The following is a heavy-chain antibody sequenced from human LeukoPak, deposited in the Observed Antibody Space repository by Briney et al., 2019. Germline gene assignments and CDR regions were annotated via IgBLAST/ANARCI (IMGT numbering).Heavy chain of an antibody. Sequence: GASVKVSCKASGGTFSSYGISWVRQAPGQGLEWMGRIIPIFDTANYAQKFQGRVTITADKSTSTAYMELSSLRSEDTAVYYCARDPEPPDRLVGATGGDFDYWGQGTLVTVSS. V-gene: IGHV1-69*06. J-gene: IGHJ4*02. CDR3: ARDPEPPDRLVGATGGDFDY. D-gene: IGHD1-26*01. CDR2: IIPIFDTA. CDR1: GGTFSSYG.